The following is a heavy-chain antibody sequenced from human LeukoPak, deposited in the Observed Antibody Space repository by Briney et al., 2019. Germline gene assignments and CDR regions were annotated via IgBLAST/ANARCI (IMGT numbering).Heavy chain of an antibody. CDR1: GFTFSSYA. D-gene: IGHD2-2*01. Sequence: GGSLRLSCAASGFTFSSYAMSWVRQAPGKGLEWVSAISGSGGSTYYADSVKGRFTISRDNSKNTLYLQMNSLRAEDTAVYYCAKAPYQLLKKGYFDYWGQGTLVTVSS. J-gene: IGHJ4*02. CDR3: AKAPYQLLKKGYFDY. CDR2: ISGSGGST. V-gene: IGHV3-23*01.